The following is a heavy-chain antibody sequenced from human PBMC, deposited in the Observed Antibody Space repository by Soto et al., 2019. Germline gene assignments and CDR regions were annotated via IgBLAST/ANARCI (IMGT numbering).Heavy chain of an antibody. V-gene: IGHV3-73*01. D-gene: IGHD2-2*01. Sequence: GGSLRLSCAASGFTFSGSAMHWVRQASGKGLEWVGRIRSKANSYATAYAASVKGRFTISRDDSKNTAYLQMNSLKTEDTAVYYCTRRQYCSSTSCSDYWGQGTLVTVSS. CDR3: TRRQYCSSTSCSDY. J-gene: IGHJ4*02. CDR2: IRSKANSYAT. CDR1: GFTFSGSA.